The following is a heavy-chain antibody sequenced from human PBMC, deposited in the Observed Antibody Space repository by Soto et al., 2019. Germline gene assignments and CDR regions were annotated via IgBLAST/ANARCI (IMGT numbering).Heavy chain of an antibody. J-gene: IGHJ6*03. CDR3: ARVSGALMDV. CDR1: SASITSAYW. D-gene: IGHD1-1*01. V-gene: IGHV4-4*02. CDR2: IHHDGSA. Sequence: SETLSLTCAVSSASITSAYWWSWVRQPPGKGLEWIGEIHHDGSANHNPSLKSRVAMAVDTSKNQFSLKLNSVAAADTAVYYCARVSGALMDVWGKGTTVTVSS.